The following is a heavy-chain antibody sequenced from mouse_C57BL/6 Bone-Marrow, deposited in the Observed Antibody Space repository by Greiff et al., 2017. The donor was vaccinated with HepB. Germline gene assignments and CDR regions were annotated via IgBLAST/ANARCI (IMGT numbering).Heavy chain of an antibody. CDR3: ARGYGSSSRSSFYWYFDV. D-gene: IGHD1-1*01. CDR1: GYTFTSYW. CDR2: IDPSDSYT. V-gene: IGHV1-69*01. J-gene: IGHJ1*03. Sequence: QVQLQQPGAELVMPGASVKLSCKASGYTFTSYWMHWVKQRPGQGLEWIGEIDPSDSYTNYNQKFKGKSTLTVEKSSSTAYMQLSSLTSEDSAVYYCARGYGSSSRSSFYWYFDVWGTGTTVTVSS.